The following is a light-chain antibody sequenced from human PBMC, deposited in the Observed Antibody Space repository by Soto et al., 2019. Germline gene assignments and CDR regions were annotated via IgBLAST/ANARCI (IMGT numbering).Light chain of an antibody. CDR1: HNVGRY. J-gene: IGKJ2*01. V-gene: IGKV3-11*01. Sequence: IVLTQSPVTLSLSPGERATLSCRASHNVGRYLAWYRQKPGQAPRLLIYDASKRATGIPARFSGSGSGTDFTLTISSLEPEDLAVYYCQQRSNWPPMYTFGQGTKLEIK. CDR3: QQRSNWPPMYT. CDR2: DAS.